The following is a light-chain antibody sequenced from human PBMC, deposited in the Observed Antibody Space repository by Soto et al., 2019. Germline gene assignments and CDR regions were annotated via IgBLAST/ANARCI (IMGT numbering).Light chain of an antibody. CDR3: MQALRAPPT. CDR2: LGS. J-gene: IGKJ1*01. CDR1: QSLLGTNGRNY. V-gene: IGKV2-28*01. Sequence: DIVMTQSPLSLPVTPGEPASISCRSSQSLLGTNGRNYLVWYLQKPGQSPQLLIFLGSNRASGVPDRFSGSGSGTDFTLKISRVEAEDVGVYHCMQALRAPPTFGQGTKVEIK.